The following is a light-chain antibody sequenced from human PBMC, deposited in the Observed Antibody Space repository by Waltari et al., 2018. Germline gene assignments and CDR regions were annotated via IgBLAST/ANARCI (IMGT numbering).Light chain of an antibody. CDR3: QQGYSYPFT. Sequence: DIQMTQSPSSLSASVGDTVTITCQASQGIGNNLNWYQQKPGKDPKLLIYRASSLQRGIPSRFRGIGSGTDFTLTISSQQPEDFATYYCQQGYSYPFTFGPGTKLDIK. CDR2: RAS. V-gene: IGKV1-39*01. CDR1: QGIGNN. J-gene: IGKJ3*01.